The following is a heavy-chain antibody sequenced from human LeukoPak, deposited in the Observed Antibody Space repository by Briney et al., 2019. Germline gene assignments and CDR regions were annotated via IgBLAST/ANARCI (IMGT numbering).Heavy chain of an antibody. CDR3: AREEGGIAVAGLIDY. CDR1: GGTFSSYA. D-gene: IGHD6-19*01. J-gene: IGHJ4*02. V-gene: IGHV1-69*06. Sequence: SVKVSCKASGGTFSSYAISWVRQAPGQGLEWMGGIIPIFGTANYAQKFQGRVTITADKSTSTAYMELSNLRSEDTAVYYCAREEGGIAVAGLIDYWGQGTLVTVSS. CDR2: IIPIFGTA.